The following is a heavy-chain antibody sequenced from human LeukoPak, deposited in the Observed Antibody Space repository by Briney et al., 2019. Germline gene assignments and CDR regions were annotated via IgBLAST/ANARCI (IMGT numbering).Heavy chain of an antibody. J-gene: IGHJ4*02. CDR1: GFTFSSYA. Sequence: GGSLRLSCAASGFTFSSYAMSWVRQAPGKGLEWVSAISGSGGSTYYADSVKGRFTISRDNSKNTLYLQMNSLSAEDTTVYYCAKGLSGWYDYWGQGTLVTVSS. CDR3: AKGLSGWYDY. CDR2: ISGSGGST. V-gene: IGHV3-23*01. D-gene: IGHD6-19*01.